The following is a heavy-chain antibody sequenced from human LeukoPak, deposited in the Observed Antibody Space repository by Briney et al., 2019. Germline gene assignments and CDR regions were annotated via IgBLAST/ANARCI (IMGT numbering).Heavy chain of an antibody. J-gene: IGHJ4*02. CDR2: IWHDGSAE. CDR1: GFSFTSSG. CDR3: AKDSRGGWSGYFDY. D-gene: IGHD6-19*01. V-gene: IGHV3-33*06. Sequence: GGSLRLSCVASGFSFTSSGMYWVRQAQGKGLEWVAVIWHDGSAEFYADSVKGRFSISRDNSRIMVYLQMDSLRDDDTAVYFCAKDSRGGWSGYFDYWGQGTLVTVSS.